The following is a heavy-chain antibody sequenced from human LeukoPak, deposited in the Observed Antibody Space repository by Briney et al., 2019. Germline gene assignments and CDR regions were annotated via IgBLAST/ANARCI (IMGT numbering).Heavy chain of an antibody. CDR1: GFTFSSYA. Sequence: GALRLSCAASGFTFSSYAMSWVRQAPGKGLEWVSAIIGSGGSTYYADSVKGRFTISRDNSKNTLYLQMNSLRAEDTAVYYCAKAVLRFLEWPNAHAFDIWGQGTMVTVSS. CDR2: IIGSGGST. V-gene: IGHV3-23*01. D-gene: IGHD3-3*01. J-gene: IGHJ3*02. CDR3: AKAVLRFLEWPNAHAFDI.